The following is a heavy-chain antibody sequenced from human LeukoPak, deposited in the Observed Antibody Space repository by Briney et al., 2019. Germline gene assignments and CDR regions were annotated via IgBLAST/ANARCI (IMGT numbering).Heavy chain of an antibody. D-gene: IGHD6-13*01. CDR2: IIPIFGTA. J-gene: IGHJ4*02. Sequence: VASVKVPCKASGGTFSSYAISWVRQAPGQGLEWMGGIIPIFGTANYAQKFQGRVTITADESTSTAYMELSSLRSEDTAVYYCARGYSSSWYGDYFDYWGQGTLVTVSS. V-gene: IGHV1-69*01. CDR1: GGTFSSYA. CDR3: ARGYSSSWYGDYFDY.